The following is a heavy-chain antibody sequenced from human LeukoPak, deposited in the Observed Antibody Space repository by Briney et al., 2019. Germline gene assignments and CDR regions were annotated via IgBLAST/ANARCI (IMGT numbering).Heavy chain of an antibody. CDR3: ARWNGDYDPLPFDY. Sequence: SETLSLTCTVSGGSISSYYWSWIRQPPGKGLEWIGYIYYSGSTNYNPSLKSRVTISVDTSKNQFSLKLSSVTAAVTAVYYCARWNGDYDPLPFDYWGQGTLVTVSS. CDR2: IYYSGST. D-gene: IGHD4-17*01. J-gene: IGHJ4*02. V-gene: IGHV4-59*01. CDR1: GGSISSYY.